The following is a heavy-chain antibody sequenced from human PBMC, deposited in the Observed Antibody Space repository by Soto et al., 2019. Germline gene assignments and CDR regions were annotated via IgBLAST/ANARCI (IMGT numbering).Heavy chain of an antibody. CDR2: ITSSGTTV. D-gene: IGHD6-13*01. CDR1: GFTFSSYS. V-gene: IGHV3-48*02. J-gene: IGHJ4*02. Sequence: EVHLVESGGGLVQPGGSLRLSCAASGFTFSSYSLNWVRQAPGKGLEWVSYITSSGTTVYYADYVRGRFTISRDNAKNSLYLQMNSLRYEDTAVYYCARGSSNWAYYFDFWGQGTLVTVSS. CDR3: ARGSSNWAYYFDF.